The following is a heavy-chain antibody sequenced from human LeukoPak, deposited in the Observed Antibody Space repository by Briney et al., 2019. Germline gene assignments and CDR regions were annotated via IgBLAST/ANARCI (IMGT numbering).Heavy chain of an antibody. CDR3: ASGGQLASPGFHY. J-gene: IGHJ4*02. CDR1: GGSMSSENEY. D-gene: IGHD6-6*01. CDR2: VYNTGST. V-gene: IGHV4-39*07. Sequence: SETLSLTRSVSGGSMSSENEYWGWIRQTPGKGLEWIGSVYNTGSTNYNPSVKRPLSISIDTSKNQFSRKLSSLTAAGTAVYYCASGGQLASPGFHYWGQGTLVTVPS.